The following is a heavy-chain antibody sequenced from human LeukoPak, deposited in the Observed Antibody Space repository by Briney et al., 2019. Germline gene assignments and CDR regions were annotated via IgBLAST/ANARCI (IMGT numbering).Heavy chain of an antibody. Sequence: PGGTLRLSCAASGFTFSSYDMSWVRQAPGKGLEWVSAISGSGGSTYYADSVKGRFTISRDNSKNTLYLQMNSLRAEDTAVYYCAKGNRIAARPCPFDYWGQGTLVTVSS. CDR1: GFTFSSYD. CDR2: ISGSGGST. J-gene: IGHJ4*02. CDR3: AKGNRIAARPCPFDY. V-gene: IGHV3-23*01. D-gene: IGHD6-6*01.